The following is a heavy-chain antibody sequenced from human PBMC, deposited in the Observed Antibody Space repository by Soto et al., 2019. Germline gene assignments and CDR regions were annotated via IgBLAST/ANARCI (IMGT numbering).Heavy chain of an antibody. CDR2: INPSGGST. V-gene: IGHV1-46*01. CDR1: GYTFTSYY. CDR3: ARDAADIVATIGVEY. Sequence: GASVKFSCKASGYTFTSYYMHWGRQAPGQGLEWMGIINPSGGSTSYAQKFQGRVTMSRDTSTSTVYMELSSLRSGDTAVYYCARDAADIVATIGVEYWGQGTLVTVSS. J-gene: IGHJ4*02. D-gene: IGHD5-12*01.